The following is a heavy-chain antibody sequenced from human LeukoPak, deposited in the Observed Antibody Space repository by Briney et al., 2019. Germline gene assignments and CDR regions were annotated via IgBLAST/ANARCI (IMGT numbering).Heavy chain of an antibody. CDR2: ISGSGGST. Sequence: TGGSLRLSCAASGFTFSSYAMSWVRQAPGKGLEWVSAISGSGGSTYYADSVKGRFTISRDNPKNTLYLQMNSLRAEDTAVYYCAKVWDTLPNANVLDYWGQGTLVTVSS. D-gene: IGHD3-16*01. CDR1: GFTFSSYA. J-gene: IGHJ4*02. CDR3: AKVWDTLPNANVLDY. V-gene: IGHV3-23*01.